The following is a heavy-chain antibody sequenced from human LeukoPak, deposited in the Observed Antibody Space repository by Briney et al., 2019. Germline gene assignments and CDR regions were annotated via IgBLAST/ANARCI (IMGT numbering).Heavy chain of an antibody. V-gene: IGHV6-1*01. CDR1: GHRDSSNIAV. J-gene: IGHJ4*02. CDR2: TYYRYKWYK. Sequence: SHTVSLLHAICGHRDSSNIAVWNWIRQSPSRALEWLGRTYYRYKWYKDVSVSVKHRISINPDKSKHHSSLQLNSVTPEDTAVYYCARTPSQWLVLSLTLEETAFDYWGQGTLVTVSS. CDR3: ARTPSQWLVLSLTLEETAFDY. D-gene: IGHD6-19*01.